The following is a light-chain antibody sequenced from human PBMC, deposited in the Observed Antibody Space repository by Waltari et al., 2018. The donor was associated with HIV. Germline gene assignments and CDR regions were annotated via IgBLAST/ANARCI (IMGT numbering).Light chain of an antibody. Sequence: SYELTQPSSVSVSPGQTARITCSGDGLAKRYVRWFQRKPGQAPVLVIYKDIERPSGIPERFSGSSSGTTVTLTISGAQVEDEADYYCFSAADNNLGVFGGGTKVTVL. CDR1: GLAKRY. V-gene: IGLV3-27*01. J-gene: IGLJ3*02. CDR2: KDI. CDR3: FSAADNNLGV.